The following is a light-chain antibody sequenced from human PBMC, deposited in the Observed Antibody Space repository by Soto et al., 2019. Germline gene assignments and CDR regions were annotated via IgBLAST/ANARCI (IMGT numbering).Light chain of an antibody. J-gene: IGKJ1*01. CDR1: QSISSW. V-gene: IGKV1-5*01. Sequence: DIQMTQSPSTLSASVGVRVTITCRASQSISSWLAWYQQKPGKAPKLLIYDASSLESGVPSRFRGSGSGTEFTLTISSLQPDDFATYYCQQYNSPWTFGQGTKVEIK. CDR3: QQYNSPWT. CDR2: DAS.